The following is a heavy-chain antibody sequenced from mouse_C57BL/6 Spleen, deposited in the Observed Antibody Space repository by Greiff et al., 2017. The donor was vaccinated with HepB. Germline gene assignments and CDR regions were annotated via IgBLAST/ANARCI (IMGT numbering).Heavy chain of an antibody. CDR3: ASSCTTVVTYWSFDV. J-gene: IGHJ1*01. V-gene: IGHV1-59*01. CDR1: GYTFTSYW. D-gene: IGHD1-1*01. Sequence: QVQLQQPGAELVRPGTSVKLSCKASGYTFTSYWMHWVKQRPGQGLEWIGVIDPSDSYTNYNPKFKGKATLTVDTSSSTAYMPLSSLTSEDSAVYYGASSCTTVVTYWSFDVWGPGTTVTVSS. CDR2: IDPSDSYT.